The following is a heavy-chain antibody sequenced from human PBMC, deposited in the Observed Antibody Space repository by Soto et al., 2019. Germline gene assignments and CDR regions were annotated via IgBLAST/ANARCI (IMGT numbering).Heavy chain of an antibody. D-gene: IGHD3-10*01. J-gene: IGHJ4*02. CDR3: ARVMAWGPYYFHY. V-gene: IGHV4-59*01. CDR2: IYYSGST. Sequence: SETLSLTCTVSGGSISSYYWSWIRQPPGKGLEWIGYIYYSGSTNYNPSLKSRVTISVDTSKNQFSLKLSSVTAADTAVYYCARVMAWGPYYFHYWGQGTLVTVSS. CDR1: GGSISSYY.